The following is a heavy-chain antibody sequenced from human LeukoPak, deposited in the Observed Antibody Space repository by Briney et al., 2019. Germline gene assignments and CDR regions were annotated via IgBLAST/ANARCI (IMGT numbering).Heavy chain of an antibody. D-gene: IGHD1-26*01. Sequence: GGSLRLSCAASGFTFSSDGMHWVRQAPGKGLEWVAVISYDGSNKYYADSVKGRFTISRDNSKNTLYLQMNSLRAEDTAVYYCAKDQTTHIVGPFDPWGQGTLVTVSS. V-gene: IGHV3-30*18. CDR2: ISYDGSNK. J-gene: IGHJ5*02. CDR1: GFTFSSDG. CDR3: AKDQTTHIVGPFDP.